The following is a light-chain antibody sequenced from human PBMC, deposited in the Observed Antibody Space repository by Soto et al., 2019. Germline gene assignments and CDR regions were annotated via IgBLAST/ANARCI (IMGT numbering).Light chain of an antibody. Sequence: SYELTQPPSVSVAPGKTASITCGGDNLESKNVHWYQQKPGQAPVLVIYYDTDRPSGIPERFSGSNSGNTATLTISRVEAGDEADYYCQVWDSSSDHVLFGGGTKLTVL. J-gene: IGLJ3*02. CDR2: YDT. CDR1: NLESKN. CDR3: QVWDSSSDHVL. V-gene: IGLV3-21*04.